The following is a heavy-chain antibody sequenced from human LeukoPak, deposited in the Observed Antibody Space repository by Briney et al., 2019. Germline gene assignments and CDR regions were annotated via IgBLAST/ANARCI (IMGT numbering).Heavy chain of an antibody. V-gene: IGHV1-46*01. Sequence: ASVKVSCKASGGTFSSYAISWVRQAPGQGLEWMGIINPSGGSTSYAQKFQGRVTMTRDTSTSTVYMELSSLRSEDTAVYYCARDQYTYGYYYWGQGTLVTVSS. J-gene: IGHJ4*02. D-gene: IGHD5-18*01. CDR1: GGTFSSYA. CDR3: ARDQYTYGYYY. CDR2: INPSGGST.